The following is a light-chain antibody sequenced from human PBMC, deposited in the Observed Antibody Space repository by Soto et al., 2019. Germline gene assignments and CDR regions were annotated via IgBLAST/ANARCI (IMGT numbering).Light chain of an antibody. V-gene: IGKV3-20*01. CDR3: QQYGSSPQT. CDR2: GAS. CDR1: QSLANSR. Sequence: ETVLTQSPGTLSLSPGETAIVSCRASQSLANSRLAWYRQKPGQAPRLLIYGASSRATGIPDRFSGSGSGTDFTLTISRLEPEDFAVYYCQQYGSSPQTFGQGTKVEIK. J-gene: IGKJ1*01.